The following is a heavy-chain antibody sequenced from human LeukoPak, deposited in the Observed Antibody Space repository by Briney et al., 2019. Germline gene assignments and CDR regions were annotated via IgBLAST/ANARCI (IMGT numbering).Heavy chain of an antibody. Sequence: SETLSLTRTVSGGSISSGGYYWSWIRQHPGKGLEWIGYIYYSGSTYYNPSLKSRVTISVDTSKNQFSLKLSSVTAADTAVYYCARSMQWLVLKNWFDPWGQGTLVTVSS. J-gene: IGHJ5*02. CDR1: GGSISSGGYY. CDR3: ARSMQWLVLKNWFDP. D-gene: IGHD6-19*01. CDR2: IYYSGST. V-gene: IGHV4-31*03.